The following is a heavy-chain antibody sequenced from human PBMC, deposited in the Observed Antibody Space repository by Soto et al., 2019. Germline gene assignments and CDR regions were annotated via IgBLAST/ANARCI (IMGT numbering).Heavy chain of an antibody. D-gene: IGHD4-17*01. V-gene: IGHV3-30*18. J-gene: IGHJ4*02. CDR2: ISYDGSNK. CDR1: GFTFSSYG. CDR3: AKDKLGNREPHNRYGDYGGSFDY. Sequence: QVQLVESGGGVVQPGRSLRLSCAASGFTFSSYGMHWVRQAPGKGLEWVAVISYDGSNKYYADSVKGRFTISRDNSKNTLYLQMNSLRAEDTAVYYCAKDKLGNREPHNRYGDYGGSFDYWGQGTLVTVSS.